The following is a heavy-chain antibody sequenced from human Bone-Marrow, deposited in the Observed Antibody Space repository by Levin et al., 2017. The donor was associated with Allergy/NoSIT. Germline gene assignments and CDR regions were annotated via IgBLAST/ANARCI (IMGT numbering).Heavy chain of an antibody. D-gene: IGHD3-10*01. J-gene: IGHJ4*02. Sequence: PGGSLRLSCAASGFTFDDYAMHWVRQAPGKGLEWVSGISWNSGSIGYADSVKGRFTITRDNAKNSLYLQINSLRAEDTALYYCAKGANYYGSGETDWGQGTLVTVSS. CDR1: GFTFDDYA. CDR2: ISWNSGSI. V-gene: IGHV3-9*01. CDR3: AKGANYYGSGETD.